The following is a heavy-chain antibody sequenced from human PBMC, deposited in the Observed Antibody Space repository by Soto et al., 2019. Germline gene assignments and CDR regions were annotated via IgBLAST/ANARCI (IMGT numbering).Heavy chain of an antibody. V-gene: IGHV3-21*01. Sequence: EVQLVESGGGLVKPGGSLRISCTASGFNFSNYGMNWVRQAPGKGLEWVSSISSSSTYISYADSVKGRFTISRDNAENSVYLQMNSLRADDTAVYYCARSDCTRTSCYVVWFDPWGQGTLVTVSS. D-gene: IGHD2-2*01. CDR2: ISSSSTYI. J-gene: IGHJ5*02. CDR3: ARSDCTRTSCYVVWFDP. CDR1: GFNFSNYG.